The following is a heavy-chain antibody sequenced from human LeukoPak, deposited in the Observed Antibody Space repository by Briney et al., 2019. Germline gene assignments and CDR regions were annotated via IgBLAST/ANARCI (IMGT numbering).Heavy chain of an antibody. Sequence: GGSLRLSCAASGFTFDDYAMHWVRQAPGKGLEWVSGISWSSGSIGYADSVKGRFTISRDNAKNTLYLQMNSLRAEDTAIYYCARELPFDYWGQGTLVTVSS. D-gene: IGHD2-15*01. V-gene: IGHV3-9*01. CDR1: GFTFDDYA. J-gene: IGHJ4*02. CDR3: ARELPFDY. CDR2: ISWSSGSI.